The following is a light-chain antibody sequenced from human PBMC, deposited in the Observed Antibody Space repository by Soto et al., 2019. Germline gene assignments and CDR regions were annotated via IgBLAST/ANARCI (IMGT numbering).Light chain of an antibody. Sequence: QSALTKPRSVSGSPGQSVTISCTGTSSDVGGYNYVSWYQQHPGQAPKLILYDVSKRPSGVPDRFSGSKSGNTASLTISGLQAEDEADYYCCSYAGSYTQVFGTGTKLTVL. J-gene: IGLJ1*01. CDR3: CSYAGSYTQV. V-gene: IGLV2-11*01. CDR1: SSDVGGYNY. CDR2: DVS.